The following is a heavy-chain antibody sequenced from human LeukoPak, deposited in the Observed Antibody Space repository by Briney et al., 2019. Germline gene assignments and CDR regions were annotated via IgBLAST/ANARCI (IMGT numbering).Heavy chain of an antibody. CDR2: TNPNSGGT. CDR1: GYTFTGYY. D-gene: IGHD3-22*01. Sequence: ASVKVSCKASGYTFTGYYMHWVRQAPGQGLGWMGWTNPNSGGTNYAQKFQGRVTMTRDTSISTAYMELSRLRSDDPAVYYCARDGAGTYYYDSSGYYGPGIYYFDYWGQGAPVTVSS. V-gene: IGHV1-2*02. J-gene: IGHJ4*02. CDR3: ARDGAGTYYYDSSGYYGPGIYYFDY.